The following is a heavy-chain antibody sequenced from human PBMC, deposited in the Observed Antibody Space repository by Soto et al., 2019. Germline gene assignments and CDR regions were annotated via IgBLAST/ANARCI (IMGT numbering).Heavy chain of an antibody. J-gene: IGHJ5*02. CDR2: ISYDGSNK. Sequence: PGGSLRLSCAASGFTFSSYGMHWVRQAPGKGLEWVAVISYDGSNKYYADSVKGRFTISRDSSKNTLYLQMNSLRAEDTAAYYCAKGPIAARRVWFDPWGQGTLVTVSS. D-gene: IGHD6-6*01. V-gene: IGHV3-30*18. CDR3: AKGPIAARRVWFDP. CDR1: GFTFSSYG.